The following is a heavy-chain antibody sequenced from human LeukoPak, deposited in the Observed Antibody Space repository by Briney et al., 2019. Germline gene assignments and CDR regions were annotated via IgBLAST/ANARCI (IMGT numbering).Heavy chain of an antibody. D-gene: IGHD2-2*01. CDR3: AREIPGELNAFDI. CDR1: GFTFSTYS. J-gene: IGHJ3*02. CDR2: IDSSSSYI. V-gene: IGHV3-21*06. Sequence: GGSLRLSCAASGFTFSTYSLTWVRQAPGKGLEWVSSIDSSSSYIHYADSVKGRFTISRDNAKNSMYLEMNSLRAEDTAAYYCAREIPGELNAFDIWGQGTMVTVSS.